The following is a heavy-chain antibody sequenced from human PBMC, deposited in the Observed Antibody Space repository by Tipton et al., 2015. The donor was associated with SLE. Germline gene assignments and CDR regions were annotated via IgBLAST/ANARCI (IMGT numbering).Heavy chain of an antibody. Sequence: QLVQSGAEVKKPGASVKISCRASGNPFTSHSIHWVRQAPGQGLEWMGMINPSGGHTTYAQRFQGRVTMTRDTSTSSVYMELSSLRSDDTAVYYCARDRPYCASSLCVFDFWGQGTLVTVSS. CDR3: ARDRPYCASSLCVFDF. CDR1: GNPFTSHS. V-gene: IGHV1-46*01. J-gene: IGHJ4*02. D-gene: IGHD3-22*01. CDR2: INPSGGHT.